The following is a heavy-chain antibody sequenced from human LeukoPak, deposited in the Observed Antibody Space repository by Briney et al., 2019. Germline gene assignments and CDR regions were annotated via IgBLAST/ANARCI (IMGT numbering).Heavy chain of an antibody. Sequence: GGSLRLSCAGSGYTFSENWMHWVRHAPGKGLAWVSHINRDGGLTNYADSVKGRFTISRDNARNTVYLQMSRLRVEDTAIYFCAREEHRLAEAGTSAFESGDKGHWSPSLQ. CDR1: GYTFSENW. CDR3: AREEHRLAEAGTSAFES. D-gene: IGHD6-13*01. J-gene: IGHJ3*02. V-gene: IGHV3-74*01. CDR2: INRDGGLT.